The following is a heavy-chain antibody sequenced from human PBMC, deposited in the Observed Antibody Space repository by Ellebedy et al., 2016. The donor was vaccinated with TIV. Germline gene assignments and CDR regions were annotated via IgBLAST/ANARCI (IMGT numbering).Heavy chain of an antibody. CDR3: ARQPRYGSGSP. V-gene: IGHV3-7*01. D-gene: IGHD3-10*01. Sequence: GGSLRLSXAASGFTFSSYWMNWVRQFPGKGLEWVANIKQDGSEKYYVDSVKGRFTISRDNAKNSLYLQMNSLRAEDTAVYYCARQPRYGSGSPWGQGTLVTVSS. CDR1: GFTFSSYW. J-gene: IGHJ4*02. CDR2: IKQDGSEK.